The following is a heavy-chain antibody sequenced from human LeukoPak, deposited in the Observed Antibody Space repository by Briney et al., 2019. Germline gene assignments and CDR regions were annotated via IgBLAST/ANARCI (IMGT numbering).Heavy chain of an antibody. CDR2: INPNSGGT. D-gene: IGHD6-19*01. CDR1: GYTFTGHY. J-gene: IGHJ4*02. CDR3: ARGSSSGWYWDFDY. Sequence: ASVKVSCKASGYTFTGHYIHWVRQAPGQGLEWMGWINPNSGGTKYAQKFQGRVTMTRDTPISTVYMDLSRLTSDDTAVYYCARGSSSGWYWDFDYWGQGTLVTVSS. V-gene: IGHV1-2*02.